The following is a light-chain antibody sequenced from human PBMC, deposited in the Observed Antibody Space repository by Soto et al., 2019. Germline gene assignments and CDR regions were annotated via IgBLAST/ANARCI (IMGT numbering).Light chain of an antibody. CDR2: AAY. CDR3: QQYGSSPQT. V-gene: IGKV3-20*01. Sequence: ESVLTQSPGTLSLSPGERATLSCRASQSVTSTYLAWYQQRPGQAPRLLIYAAYSRATGIPDRFRGSGSGTDSTLTISRLEPEDFAVYYCQQYGSSPQTFGQGTKVDIK. CDR1: QSVTSTY. J-gene: IGKJ1*01.